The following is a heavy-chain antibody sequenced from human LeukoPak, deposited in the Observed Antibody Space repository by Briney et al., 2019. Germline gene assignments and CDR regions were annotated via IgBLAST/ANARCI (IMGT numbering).Heavy chain of an antibody. CDR1: GGSISSYY. Sequence: SETLSLTCTVSGGSISSYYWSWIRQPAGKGLEWIGRIYTSGSTNYNPSLKSRVTMSVDTSKNQFSLKLSSVTAADTAVYYCARDSTLRYYYYYMDVWGKGTTVTVSS. D-gene: IGHD2-21*02. V-gene: IGHV4-4*07. CDR2: IYTSGST. J-gene: IGHJ6*03. CDR3: ARDSTLRYYYYYMDV.